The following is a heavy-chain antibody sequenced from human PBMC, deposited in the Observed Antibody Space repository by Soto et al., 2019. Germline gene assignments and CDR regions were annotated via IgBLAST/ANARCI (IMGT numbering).Heavy chain of an antibody. CDR1: GYTFTSSG. J-gene: IGHJ6*02. Sequence: QVQLVQSGAEVKKPGASVKVSCKASGYTFTSSGISWVRQAPGQGLEWLGWISTDNGNTNYAQHLQGRVSMTTDTYTNTAYMDLRSPSSDDTAVYYFSSDQGIKTDEVYSMYYYGMDVWGQVTTVTVAS. V-gene: IGHV1-18*01. D-gene: IGHD2-8*01. CDR3: SSDQGIKTDEVYSMYYYGMDV. CDR2: ISTDNGNT.